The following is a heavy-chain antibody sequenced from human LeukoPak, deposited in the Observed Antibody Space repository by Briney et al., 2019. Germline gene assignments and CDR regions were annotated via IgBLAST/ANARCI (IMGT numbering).Heavy chain of an antibody. J-gene: IGHJ4*02. D-gene: IGHD6-19*01. CDR1: GFTFDDYA. CDR3: AKAVYGSVAGSYFDY. Sequence: PGGSLRLSCAASGFTFDDYAMHWVRHAPGKGLEWVSGISWNSGSIGYADSVKGRFTISRDNAKNSLYLQMNSLRAEDMALYYCAKAVYGSVAGSYFDYWGQGTLVTVSS. V-gene: IGHV3-9*03. CDR2: ISWNSGSI.